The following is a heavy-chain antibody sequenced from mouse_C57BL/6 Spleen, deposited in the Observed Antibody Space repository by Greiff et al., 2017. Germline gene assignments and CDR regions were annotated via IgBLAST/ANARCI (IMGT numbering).Heavy chain of an antibody. CDR2: IDPENGDT. J-gene: IGHJ2*01. CDR1: GFNIKDDY. V-gene: IGHV14-4*01. D-gene: IGHD2-1*01. CDR3: RGIYYGSVYYLDY. Sequence: EVQVVESGAELVRPGASVKLSCTASGFNIKDDYMHWVKQRPEQGLEWIGWIDPENGDTEYASKFQGKATITADTSSNTAYLQLSSLTSADTAVYYGRGIYYGSVYYLDYWGQGTTLTASS.